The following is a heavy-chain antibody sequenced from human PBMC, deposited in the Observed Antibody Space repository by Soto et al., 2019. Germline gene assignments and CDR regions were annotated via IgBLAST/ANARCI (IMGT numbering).Heavy chain of an antibody. D-gene: IGHD3-10*01. CDR1: GFSLSTSGVG. CDR2: IYWDDDK. Sequence: QITLKESGPTLVKPTQTLTLTCTFSGFSLSTSGVGVGWTRQPPGKALEWLALIYWDDDKHYSPPLKSRLTIAKDASKNQVVLTMTTMDPVDTATYSCARAYYYGAGSYYKAPPRFDYWGPGTLVTVSS. J-gene: IGHJ4*02. CDR3: ARAYYYGAGSYYKAPPRFDY. V-gene: IGHV2-5*02.